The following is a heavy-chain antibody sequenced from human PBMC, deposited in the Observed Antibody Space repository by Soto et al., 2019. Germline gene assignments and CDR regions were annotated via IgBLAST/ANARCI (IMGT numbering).Heavy chain of an antibody. CDR2: IYPGDSDT. Sequence: GESLKISCKGSGYSFTSYWIGWVRQMPGKGLEWMGIIYPGDSDTRYSPSFQGQVTISADKSISTAYLQWSSLKASDTAMYYCARPYDYCDTGLAFDIWGQGTMVTVSS. D-gene: IGHD4-17*01. CDR3: ARPYDYCDTGLAFDI. J-gene: IGHJ3*02. CDR1: GYSFTSYW. V-gene: IGHV5-51*01.